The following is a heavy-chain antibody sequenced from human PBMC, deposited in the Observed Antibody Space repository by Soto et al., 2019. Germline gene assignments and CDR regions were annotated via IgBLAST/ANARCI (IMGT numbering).Heavy chain of an antibody. V-gene: IGHV4-34*01. CDR1: GGSFSGYY. D-gene: IGHD2-8*02. CDR2: INHSGTT. Sequence: QVQLQQWGAGLLKPSETLSLTCAVYGGSFSGYYWTWIRQPPGTGLEWIGEINHSGTTTYNPSLKSRVTISVDTSKTHFSLKLTSVTAADTAVYYCARDKITGLFDYWGQGTLVTVSS. CDR3: ARDKITGLFDY. J-gene: IGHJ4*02.